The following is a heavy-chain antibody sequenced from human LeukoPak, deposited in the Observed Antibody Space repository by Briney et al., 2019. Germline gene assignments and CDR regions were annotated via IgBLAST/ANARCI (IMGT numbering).Heavy chain of an antibody. CDR3: ARVIAAAGTIDY. J-gene: IGHJ4*02. CDR2: ISSSSSYI. D-gene: IGHD6-13*01. Sequence: GGSLRLSCAASGFTFSSYSMNWVRQAPGKGLEWVSSISSSSSYIYYADSVKGRLTISRDNAKNSLYLQMNSLRAEDTAVYYCARVIAAAGTIDYWGQGTLVTVSS. V-gene: IGHV3-21*01. CDR1: GFTFSSYS.